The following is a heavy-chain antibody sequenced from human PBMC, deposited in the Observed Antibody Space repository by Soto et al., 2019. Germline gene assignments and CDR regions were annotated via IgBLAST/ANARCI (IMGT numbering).Heavy chain of an antibody. D-gene: IGHD6-6*01. CDR2: ISSSGDKT. CDR3: AKGLHSSSSNWFDP. V-gene: IGHV3-23*01. J-gene: IGHJ5*02. Sequence: EVQLLESGGGLEEPGGSLRLSCAASGFTFSSYAMNWVRQAPGKGLEWVSQISSSGDKTFYADSVRGRFTISRDKSKNMLYLQMKSLRAEDTAIYYCAKGLHSSSSNWFDPWGQGTLVTVSS. CDR1: GFTFSSYA.